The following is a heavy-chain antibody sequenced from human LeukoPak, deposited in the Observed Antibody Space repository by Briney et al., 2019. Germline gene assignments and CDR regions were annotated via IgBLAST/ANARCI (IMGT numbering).Heavy chain of an antibody. CDR1: GGSISSYY. CDR2: IYYSGST. D-gene: IGHD1-26*01. J-gene: IGHJ4*02. Sequence: PSETLSLTCTVSGGSISSYYWSWIRQPPGKGLEWIGYIYYSGSTNYNPSLKSRVTISVDTSKNQFSLKLSSVTAADTAVYYCARHPYFSGSSPFDYWGQGTLVTVSS. CDR3: ARHPYFSGSSPFDY. V-gene: IGHV4-59*01.